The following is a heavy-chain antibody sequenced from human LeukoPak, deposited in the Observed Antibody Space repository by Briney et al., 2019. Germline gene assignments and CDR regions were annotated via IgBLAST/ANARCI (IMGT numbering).Heavy chain of an antibody. J-gene: IGHJ5*02. Sequence: PSETLSLTCTVSGGSISSSSYYWGWIRQPPGKGLEWIGRIYTSGSTNYNPSLKSRVTMSVDTSKNQFSLKLSSVTAADTAVYYCARDSQIVVVPAARFLSSYNWFDPWGQGTLVTVSS. CDR1: GGSISSSSYY. V-gene: IGHV4-39*07. CDR2: IYTSGST. D-gene: IGHD2-2*01. CDR3: ARDSQIVVVPAARFLSSYNWFDP.